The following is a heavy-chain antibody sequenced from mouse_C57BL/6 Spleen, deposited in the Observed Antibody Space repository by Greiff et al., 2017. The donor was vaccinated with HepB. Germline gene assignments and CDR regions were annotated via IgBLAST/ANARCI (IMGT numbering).Heavy chain of an antibody. J-gene: IGHJ4*01. Sequence: EVQGVESGGGLVQPGGSLSLSCAASGFTFNDYNMSWVRQPPGKALEWLGFIRNKANGYTTEYSASVKVRFTISRDKSQSILYLQMNALRAENSATDYCARRLQAMDDWGQGTSVTVSS. V-gene: IGHV7-3*01. CDR2: IRNKANGYTT. D-gene: IGHD2-13*01. CDR3: ARRLQAMDD. CDR1: GFTFNDYN.